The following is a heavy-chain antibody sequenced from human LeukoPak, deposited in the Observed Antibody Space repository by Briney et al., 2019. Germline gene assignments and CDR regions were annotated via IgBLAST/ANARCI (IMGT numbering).Heavy chain of an antibody. V-gene: IGHV1-69*13. D-gene: IGHD5-18*01. CDR3: ARDGNTAMGGYYYYGMDV. CDR2: IIPIFGTA. CDR1: GGTFSSYA. Sequence: ASVKVSCKASGGTFSSYAISWVRQAPGQGLEWMGGIIPIFGTANYAQKFQGRVTITADESTSTAYMELSSLRSEDTAVYYCARDGNTAMGGYYYYGMDVWGQGTTVTVSS. J-gene: IGHJ6*02.